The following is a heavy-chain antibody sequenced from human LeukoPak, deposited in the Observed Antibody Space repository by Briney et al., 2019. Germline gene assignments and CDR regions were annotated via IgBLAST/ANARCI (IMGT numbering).Heavy chain of an antibody. D-gene: IGHD3-3*01. J-gene: IGHJ4*02. CDR1: GFTFSSYW. CDR3: GRDFWSGLDS. CDR2: INSDGGT. Sequence: PGGSLRLSCAASGFTFSSYWMHWVRQAPGKGLVWVSRINSDGGTNYAASVKGRFTISRDNAKNTLYLQMSSLRAEDTAVYYCGRDFWSGLDSWGQGTLVTVSS. V-gene: IGHV3-74*01.